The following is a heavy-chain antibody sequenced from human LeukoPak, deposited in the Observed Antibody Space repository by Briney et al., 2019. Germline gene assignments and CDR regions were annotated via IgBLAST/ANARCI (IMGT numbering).Heavy chain of an antibody. CDR1: GYTFTGYY. J-gene: IGHJ5*02. CDR3: ARSIIQLWVNWFDP. CDR2: INPNSGGT. D-gene: IGHD5-18*01. V-gene: IGHV1-2*02. Sequence: GASVKVSCKASGYTFTGYYTHWVRQAPGQGLEWMGWINPNSGGTNYAQKFQGRVTMTRDTSISTAYMELSRLRSDDTAVYYCARSIIQLWVNWFDPWGQGTLVTVSS.